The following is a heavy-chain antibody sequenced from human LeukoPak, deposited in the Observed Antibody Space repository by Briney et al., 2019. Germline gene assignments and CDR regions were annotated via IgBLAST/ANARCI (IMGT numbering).Heavy chain of an antibody. CDR3: ARHGDYDFWSGYYTDNYYYGMDV. Sequence: PSETLSLTCTVSGGSISSSSYYWGWIRQPPGKGLEWIGSIYYSGSTYYNPSLKSRVTISVDTSKNQFSLKLNSVTAADTAVYYCARHGDYDFWSGYYTDNYYYGMDVWGQGTTVTVSS. D-gene: IGHD3-3*01. CDR1: GGSISSSSYY. J-gene: IGHJ6*02. V-gene: IGHV4-39*01. CDR2: IYYSGST.